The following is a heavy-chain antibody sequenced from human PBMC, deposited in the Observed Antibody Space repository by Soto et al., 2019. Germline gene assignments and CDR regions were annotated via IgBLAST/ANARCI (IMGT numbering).Heavy chain of an antibody. CDR3: ASDQAALYNWNYYPPGENDNWFDP. CDR1: GFTFSSYS. CDR2: ISSSSSYI. V-gene: IGHV3-21*01. Sequence: GGSLRLSCAASGFTFSSYSMNWVRQAPGKGLEWVSSISSSSSYIYYACSVKGRFNISRDNAKNSLYLQMNSLTAEDKAGYYCASDQAALYNWNYYPPGENDNWFDPWGQGTLVTVSS. D-gene: IGHD1-7*01. J-gene: IGHJ5*02.